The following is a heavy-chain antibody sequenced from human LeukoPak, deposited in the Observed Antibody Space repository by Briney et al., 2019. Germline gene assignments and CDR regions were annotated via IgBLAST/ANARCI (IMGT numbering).Heavy chain of an antibody. J-gene: IGHJ4*02. CDR2: IYYSGST. V-gene: IGHV4-59*01. CDR1: GGSISSYY. D-gene: IGHD6-6*01. Sequence: TSETLSLTCTVSGGSISSYYWSWIRQPPGKGLEWIGYIYYSGSTNYNPSLKSRVTISVDTCKNQFSLKLSSVTAADTAVYYCARVEYSSSFDYWGQGTLVAVSS. CDR3: ARVEYSSSFDY.